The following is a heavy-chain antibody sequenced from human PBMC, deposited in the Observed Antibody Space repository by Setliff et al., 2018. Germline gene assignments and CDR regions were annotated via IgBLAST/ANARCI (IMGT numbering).Heavy chain of an antibody. V-gene: IGHV1-18*03. CDR2: NSV. CDR3: ARGPPDFVVVPAAAKFDY. J-gene: IGHJ4*02. Sequence: EASVKVSCKTSGYSFTNYGINWVRQAPGQGLEWMGWNSVYAREFQGRVTMTIDTPTSTAYMELRSLRSDDMAVYYCARGPPDFVVVPAAAKFDYWGPGTLVTVSS. D-gene: IGHD2-2*01. CDR1: GYSFTNYG.